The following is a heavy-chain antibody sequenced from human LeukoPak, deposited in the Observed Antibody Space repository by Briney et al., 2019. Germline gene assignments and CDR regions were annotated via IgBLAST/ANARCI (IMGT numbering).Heavy chain of an antibody. CDR2: VQYSWST. V-gene: IGHV4-59*08. Sequence: SETLSLTCSVLTGSISSSQWGWIRHPPGKALEWIVYVQYSWSTNYNPPLTRRVSISVDTSKIQFSMKLISVTAADTAVYYCARHGWYYFDYWGQGTLVTVSS. D-gene: IGHD6-19*01. CDR3: ARHGWYYFDY. J-gene: IGHJ4*02. CDR1: TGSISSSQ.